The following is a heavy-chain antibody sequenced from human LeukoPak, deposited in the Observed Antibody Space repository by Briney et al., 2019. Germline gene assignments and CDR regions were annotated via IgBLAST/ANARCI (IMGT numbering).Heavy chain of an antibody. J-gene: IGHJ4*02. V-gene: IGHV3-53*01. CDR3: ARDTNDYDFWSGYYAY. CDR1: GFNFNNYW. CDR2: IYSGGST. D-gene: IGHD3-3*01. Sequence: PGGSLRLSCAASGFNFNNYWMSWLRQAPGKGLEWVSVIYSGGSTYYADSVKGRFTISRDNSKNTLYLQMNSLRAEDTAVYYCARDTNDYDFWSGYYAYWGQGTLVTVSS.